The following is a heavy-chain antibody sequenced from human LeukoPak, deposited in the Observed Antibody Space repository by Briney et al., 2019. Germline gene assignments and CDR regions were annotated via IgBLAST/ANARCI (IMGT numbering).Heavy chain of an antibody. J-gene: IGHJ4*02. CDR3: AKDTPTTGYHLDS. CDR1: GFTFSSYS. D-gene: IGHD1-1*01. V-gene: IGHV3-21*06. Sequence: GGSLRLSCAASGFTFSSYSMNWVRQAPGKGLEWVSSISSSSSYIYYADSVKGRFTISRDNSENTLYMQMNSLRGEDTAVYYCAKDTPTTGYHLDSWGQGTLVTVSS. CDR2: ISSSSSYI.